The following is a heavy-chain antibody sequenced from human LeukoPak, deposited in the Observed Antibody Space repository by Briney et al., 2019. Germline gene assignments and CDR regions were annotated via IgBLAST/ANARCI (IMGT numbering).Heavy chain of an antibody. J-gene: IGHJ4*02. D-gene: IGHD2-2*01. Sequence: GGSLRLSCAASGFTFSSYGMHWVRQAPGKGLEWVAVISYDGSNKYYADSVKGRFTISRDNSKNTLYLQMNSLRAEDTAVYYCAKGGKYQLPQQRSVRPIDYWGQGTLDTVSS. CDR1: GFTFSSYG. CDR2: ISYDGSNK. CDR3: AKGGKYQLPQQRSVRPIDY. V-gene: IGHV3-30*18.